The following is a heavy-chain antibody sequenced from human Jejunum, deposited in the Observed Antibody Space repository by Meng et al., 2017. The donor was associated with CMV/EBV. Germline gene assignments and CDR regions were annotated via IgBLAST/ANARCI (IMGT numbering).Heavy chain of an antibody. J-gene: IGHJ4*02. CDR3: AKDQPVLDC. CDR2: IQNDGSNH. D-gene: IGHD1-14*01. CDR1: GFALRTYG. V-gene: IGHV3-30*02. Sequence: RLPCAASGFALRTYGVHWVRQAPGKGLEWVAFIQNDGSNHYGDSVKGRFTISRDISRTTVYLQMNNLRVEDTAVYYCAKDQPVLDCWGRGTLVTVSS.